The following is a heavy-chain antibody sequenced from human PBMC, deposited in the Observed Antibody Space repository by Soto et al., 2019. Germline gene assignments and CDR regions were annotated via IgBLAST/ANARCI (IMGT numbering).Heavy chain of an antibody. D-gene: IGHD6-6*01. J-gene: IGHJ4*02. Sequence: SETLSLTCTVSGGSISSGGYYWSWIRQHPGKGLEWIGYIYYSGSTNYNPSLKSRVTISVDTSKNQFSLKLGSVTAADTAVYYCARHGEYSSSSYFDYWGQGTLVTVSS. V-gene: IGHV4-31*03. CDR2: IYYSGST. CDR1: GGSISSGGYY. CDR3: ARHGEYSSSSYFDY.